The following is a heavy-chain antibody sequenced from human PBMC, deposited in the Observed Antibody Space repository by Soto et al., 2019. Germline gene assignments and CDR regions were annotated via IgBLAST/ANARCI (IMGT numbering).Heavy chain of an antibody. CDR1: GGSISSYY. Sequence: SETLSLTYTVSGGSISSYYWSWIRQPPGKGLEWIGYIYYSGSTNYNPSLKSRVTISVDTSKNQFSLKLSSVTAADTAVYYCARLYYDILTGYLQFDYWGQGTLVTVSS. J-gene: IGHJ4*02. CDR3: ARLYYDILTGYLQFDY. D-gene: IGHD3-9*01. CDR2: IYYSGST. V-gene: IGHV4-59*08.